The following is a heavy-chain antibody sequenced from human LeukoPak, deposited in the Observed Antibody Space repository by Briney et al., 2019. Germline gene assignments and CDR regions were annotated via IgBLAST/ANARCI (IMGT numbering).Heavy chain of an antibody. CDR2: ISGSGGST. CDR1: GFAFSSYA. D-gene: IGHD5-24*01. CDR3: ANAREDGYNDGIDY. J-gene: IGHJ4*02. V-gene: IGHV3-23*01. Sequence: GGSLRLSCAASGFAFSSYAMSWVRQAPGKGLEWVSAISGSGGSTYYADSVKGRFTISRDNSKNTLYLQLNSLRAEDTAVYYCANAREDGYNDGIDYWGQGTLVTVSS.